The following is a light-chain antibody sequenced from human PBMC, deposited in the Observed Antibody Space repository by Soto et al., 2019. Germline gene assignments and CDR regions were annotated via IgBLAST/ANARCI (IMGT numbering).Light chain of an antibody. J-gene: IGLJ1*01. CDR2: EVT. CDR1: RSDVGGYNY. V-gene: IGLV2-14*01. CDR3: SSYTTSDTLA. Sequence: QSALTQPASVSGSPGQSITISCSGTRSDVGGYNYVSWYPQHPGRAPKLMISEVTNRPSGVSSRFSGSKSGNTASLTISGLQAEDEADYYCSSYTTSDTLAFGTGTKVTVL.